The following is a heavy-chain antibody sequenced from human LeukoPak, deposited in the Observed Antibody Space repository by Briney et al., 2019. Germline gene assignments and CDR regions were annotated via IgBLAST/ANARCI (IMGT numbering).Heavy chain of an antibody. CDR1: GFTFNIYW. J-gene: IGHJ4*02. D-gene: IGHD2-2*01. Sequence: GGSLRLSCAASGFTFNIYWMSWVRQTPGKGLEWVANINQDGSEKYYVDSVKGGFTISRDNARNSLYLQMNSLRTEDTSVYYCAPHCSSASCPDYWGQGTLVTVSS. CDR2: INQDGSEK. CDR3: APHCSSASCPDY. V-gene: IGHV3-7*01.